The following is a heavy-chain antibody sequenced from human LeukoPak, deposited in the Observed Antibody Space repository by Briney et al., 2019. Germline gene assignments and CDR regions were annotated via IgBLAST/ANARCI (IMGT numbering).Heavy chain of an antibody. CDR2: ISYDGSNK. CDR3: ARAYTAMQVGDAFDI. D-gene: IGHD5-18*01. Sequence: GRSLRLSCAASGFTFSSYAMHWVRQAPGKGLEWVAVISYDGSNKYYADSVKGRFTISRDNSKNTLYLQMNSLRAEDTAVYYCARAYTAMQVGDAFDIWGQGTMVTVSS. J-gene: IGHJ3*02. CDR1: GFTFSSYA. V-gene: IGHV3-30-3*01.